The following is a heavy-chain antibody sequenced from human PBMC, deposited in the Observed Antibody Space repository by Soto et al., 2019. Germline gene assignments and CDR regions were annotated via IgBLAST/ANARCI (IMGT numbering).Heavy chain of an antibody. Sequence: SETLSRTCTVSGASISGFYWSWIRKSAGKGLEWIGRIYATGTTDYNPSLKSRVMMSVDTSKKQFSLKLRSVTAADTAVYYCVRDGTKTLRDWFDPWGQGISVTVSS. J-gene: IGHJ5*02. CDR1: GASISGFY. V-gene: IGHV4-4*07. CDR2: IYATGTT. D-gene: IGHD1-1*01. CDR3: VRDGTKTLRDWFDP.